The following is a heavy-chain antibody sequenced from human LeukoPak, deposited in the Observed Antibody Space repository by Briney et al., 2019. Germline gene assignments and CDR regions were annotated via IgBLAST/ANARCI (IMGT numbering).Heavy chain of an antibody. CDR1: GYTFTNYA. V-gene: IGHV1-3*01. Sequence: GASVKVSCKGSGYTFTNYAVHWVRQAPGQMLEWLGWVNPGNGDTKYSQNFQGRVTVTSDTSAATAYVELNSLTSEDTAVYYCARERWHCRVNCYSVYYYALDVWGQGTTVTVSS. CDR3: ARERWHCRVNCYSVYYYALDV. J-gene: IGHJ6*02. D-gene: IGHD2-15*01. CDR2: VNPGNGDT.